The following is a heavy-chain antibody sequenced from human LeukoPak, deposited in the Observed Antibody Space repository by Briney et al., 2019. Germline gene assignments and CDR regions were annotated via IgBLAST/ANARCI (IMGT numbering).Heavy chain of an antibody. V-gene: IGHV3-21*01. CDR1: GFTFSNYN. D-gene: IGHD3-3*01. Sequence: PGGSLRLSRAASGFTFSNYNMNWVRQAPGKGLEWVSPISRSSSSIYYADSVKGRFTISRDNAKNSLYLQMNSLRAEDTAVYYCARGTGRFMFDIWGQGTMVTVSS. CDR3: ARGTGRFMFDI. CDR2: ISRSSSSI. J-gene: IGHJ3*02.